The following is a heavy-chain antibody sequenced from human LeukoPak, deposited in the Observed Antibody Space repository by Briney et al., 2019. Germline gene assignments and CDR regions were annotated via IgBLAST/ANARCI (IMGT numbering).Heavy chain of an antibody. CDR1: GYTLTELS. J-gene: IGHJ4*02. CDR2: FDPEDGET. CDR3: ATGGSSWDAKNFDY. Sequence: GASVKVSCKVSGYTLTELSMHWVRQAPGKGLEWMGGFDPEDGETIYAQKFQGRVTMTEDTSTDTAYMELSSLRSEDTAVYYCATGGSSWDAKNFDYWGQGTLVTVSS. D-gene: IGHD6-13*01. V-gene: IGHV1-24*01.